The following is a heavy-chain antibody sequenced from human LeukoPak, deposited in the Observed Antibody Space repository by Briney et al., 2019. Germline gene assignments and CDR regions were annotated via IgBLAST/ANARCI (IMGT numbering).Heavy chain of an antibody. V-gene: IGHV3-21*01. Sequence: PGGSLRLSCAVSGFTVSGNYMSWVRQAPGKGLEWVSSISFSSSYIYYADSVKGRFTISRDNAKNSLHLQMNSLRAEDTAVYHCARTKEMATISYFDSWGQGTLVTVSS. CDR2: ISFSSSYI. D-gene: IGHD5-24*01. J-gene: IGHJ4*02. CDR3: ARTKEMATISYFDS. CDR1: GFTVSGNY.